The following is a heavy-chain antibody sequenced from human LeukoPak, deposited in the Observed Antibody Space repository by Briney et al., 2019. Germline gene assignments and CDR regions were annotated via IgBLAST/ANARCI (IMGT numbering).Heavy chain of an antibody. J-gene: IGHJ4*02. Sequence: PGGSLRLSCATSGFTFPGHTMTWLRQAPGKGLEWVSIIGGRDDRTYYADYVEGRFTISRDNSKNILYLQMNSLRAEDTAVYYCAKDPNPLYDLWSGYKWGQGTLVTVSS. D-gene: IGHD3-3*01. V-gene: IGHV3-23*01. CDR3: AKDPNPLYDLWSGYK. CDR2: IGGRDDRT. CDR1: GFTFPGHT.